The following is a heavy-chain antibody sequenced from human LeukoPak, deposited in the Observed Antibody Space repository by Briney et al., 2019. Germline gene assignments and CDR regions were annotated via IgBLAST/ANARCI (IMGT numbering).Heavy chain of an antibody. CDR2: INHSGSS. CDR3: ARGGTGTYPLDAFDI. Sequence: SETLSPTCAVYGGSFSGYYWSWIRQPPGKGLEWIGEINHSGSSNYNPSLKSRVTISVDTSKSQFSLKMTSVTAADTAVYYCARGGTGTYPLDAFDIWGQGTKVTVSS. D-gene: IGHD1-26*01. CDR1: GGSFSGYY. J-gene: IGHJ3*02. V-gene: IGHV4-34*01.